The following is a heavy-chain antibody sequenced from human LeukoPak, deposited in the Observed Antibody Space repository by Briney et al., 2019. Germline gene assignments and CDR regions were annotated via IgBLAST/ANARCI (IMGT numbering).Heavy chain of an antibody. Sequence: GGSLRLSCAASGFTFSSYDMHWVRQATGKGLEWVSAIGTAGDTYYPGSVKSRFTISRENAKNSLYLQMNSLRAGDTAVYYCARAGQGYSYGYEDGMDVWGQGTTVTVSS. CDR1: GFTFSSYD. CDR3: ARAGQGYSYGYEDGMDV. V-gene: IGHV3-13*01. J-gene: IGHJ6*02. D-gene: IGHD5-18*01. CDR2: IGTAGDT.